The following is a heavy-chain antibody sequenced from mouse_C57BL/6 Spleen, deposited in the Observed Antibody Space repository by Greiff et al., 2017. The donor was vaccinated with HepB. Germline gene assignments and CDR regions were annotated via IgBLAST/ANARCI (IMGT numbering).Heavy chain of an antibody. Sequence: EVMLVESGEGLVKPGGSLKLSCAASGFTFSSYAMSWVRQTPEKRLEWVAYISSGGDYIYYADTVKGRFTISRDNARNTLYLQMSSLKSEDTAMYYCTRDSYGSSYGFDVWGTGTTVTVSS. D-gene: IGHD1-1*01. CDR3: TRDSYGSSYGFDV. V-gene: IGHV5-9-1*02. CDR1: GFTFSSYA. CDR2: ISSGGDYI. J-gene: IGHJ1*03.